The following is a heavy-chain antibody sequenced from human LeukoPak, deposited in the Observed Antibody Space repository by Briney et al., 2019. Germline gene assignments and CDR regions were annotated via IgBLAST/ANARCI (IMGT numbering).Heavy chain of an antibody. J-gene: IGHJ6*02. Sequence: SQTLSLTCTVSGGSISSGDYYWSWIRQPPGKGLEWIGYIYYSGSTYYNPSLKSRVTISVDTSKNQFSLKLSSVTAADTAVYYCARAPLEVSGWSGYYLYLDYGMDVWGQGTTVTVSS. CDR3: ARAPLEVSGWSGYYLYLDYGMDV. V-gene: IGHV4-30-4*01. CDR2: IYYSGST. CDR1: GGSISSGDYY. D-gene: IGHD3-3*01.